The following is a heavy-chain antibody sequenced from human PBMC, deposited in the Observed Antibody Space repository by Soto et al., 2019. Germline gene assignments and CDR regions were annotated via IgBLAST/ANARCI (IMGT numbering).Heavy chain of an antibody. Sequence: PSETLSLTCAVYGGSFSGYYWSWVRQPPGKGLEWIGEINHSGSTNYNPSLKSRVTISVDTSKNQFSLKLSSVTAADTAVYYCARARTYYYDSSRRNSYDYWGQGTLVTVSS. CDR1: GGSFSGYY. CDR2: INHSGST. V-gene: IGHV4-34*01. CDR3: ARARTYYYDSSRRNSYDY. J-gene: IGHJ4*02. D-gene: IGHD3-22*01.